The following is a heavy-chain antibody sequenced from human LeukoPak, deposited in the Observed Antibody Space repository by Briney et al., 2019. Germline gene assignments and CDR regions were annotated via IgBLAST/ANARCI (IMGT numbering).Heavy chain of an antibody. Sequence: GGSLRLSCAASGLTVSSNYMSWVRQAPGKGLEWVSVIYSGGDIYYAHSVKGRFTISRDSSKNTLYLEMHSLRPDDTALYYCARDATVGSAYFDLWGQGALVTVSS. D-gene: IGHD2-15*01. V-gene: IGHV3-53*05. CDR2: IYSGGDI. CDR3: ARDATVGSAYFDL. J-gene: IGHJ4*02. CDR1: GLTVSSNY.